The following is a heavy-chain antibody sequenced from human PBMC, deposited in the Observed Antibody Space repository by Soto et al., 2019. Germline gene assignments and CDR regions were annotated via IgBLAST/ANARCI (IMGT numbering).Heavy chain of an antibody. CDR1: GYTFTSYG. CDR3: ARALGKYYDFWSGYSTQFDY. D-gene: IGHD3-3*01. CDR2: ISAYNGNT. Sequence: QVQLVQSGAEVKKPGASVKVSCKASGYTFTSYGISWVRQAPGQGLEWMGWISAYNGNTNYAQKLQGRVTMTTDTSTSTAYMELRSLRSDDTAVYYCARALGKYYDFWSGYSTQFDYWGQGNLVTVSS. V-gene: IGHV1-18*01. J-gene: IGHJ4*02.